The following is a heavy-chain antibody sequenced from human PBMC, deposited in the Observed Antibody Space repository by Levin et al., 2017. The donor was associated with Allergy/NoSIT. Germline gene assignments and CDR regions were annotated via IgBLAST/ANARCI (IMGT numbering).Heavy chain of an antibody. Sequence: SQTLSLTCPVSGGSVSSGSYYWSWIRQPPGKGLEWIGYIYYSGSTNYNPSLKSRVTISVDTSKNQFSLKLSSVTAADTAVYYCARGGGQCRSTSCYTVTNHYYYYGMDVWGQGTTVTVSS. J-gene: IGHJ6*02. CDR1: GGSVSSGSYY. D-gene: IGHD2-2*02. CDR3: ARGGGQCRSTSCYTVTNHYYYYGMDV. CDR2: IYYSGST. V-gene: IGHV4-61*01.